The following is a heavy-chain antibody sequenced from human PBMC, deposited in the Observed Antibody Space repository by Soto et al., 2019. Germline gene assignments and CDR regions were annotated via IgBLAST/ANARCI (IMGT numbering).Heavy chain of an antibody. J-gene: IGHJ3*01. CDR2: VNTNSGDT. D-gene: IGHD2-21*02. V-gene: IGHV1-8*01. CDR1: GYSFTSYD. Sequence: QVQLVQSGAEVKKPGASVKVSCKASGYSFTSYDMNWVRQAPGQGLEWMGWVNTNSGDTDYAQKFQDRVTMTTDTSIRTAYMELSSLRSEDTAVYYCARVSCLAPVTGAEIFDFWGQGTMVTVSS. CDR3: ARVSCLAPVTGAEIFDF.